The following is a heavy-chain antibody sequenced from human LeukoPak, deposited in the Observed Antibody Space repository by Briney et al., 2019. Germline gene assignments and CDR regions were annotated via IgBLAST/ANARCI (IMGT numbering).Heavy chain of an antibody. D-gene: IGHD2-2*03. V-gene: IGHV1-2*02. J-gene: IGHJ6*03. Sequence: ASVKVSCKASGYTFTGYYMHWVRQAPRQGLEWMGWINPNSGGTNYAQKFQGRVTMTRDTSISTAYMELSRLRSDDTAVYYCARDPGYCSSTSCYHYYYYYYMDVWGKGTTVTVSS. CDR2: INPNSGGT. CDR3: ARDPGYCSSTSCYHYYYYYYMDV. CDR1: GYTFTGYY.